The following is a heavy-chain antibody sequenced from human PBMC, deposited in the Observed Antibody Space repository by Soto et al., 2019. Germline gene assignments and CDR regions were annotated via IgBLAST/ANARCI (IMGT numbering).Heavy chain of an antibody. J-gene: IGHJ4*02. CDR2: INAGNGNT. D-gene: IGHD3-9*01. CDR1: GYTFTSYA. CDR3: ARDERYFDWLPAH. Sequence: EASVKVSCKASGYTFTSYAMHWVCQAPGQRLEWMGWINAGNGNTKYSQKFQGRVTITRDTSASTAYMELSSLRSEDTAVYYCARDERYFDWLPAHWGQGTLVTVSS. V-gene: IGHV1-3*01.